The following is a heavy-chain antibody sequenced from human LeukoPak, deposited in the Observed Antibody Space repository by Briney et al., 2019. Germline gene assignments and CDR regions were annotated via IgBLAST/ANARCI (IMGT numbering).Heavy chain of an antibody. Sequence: PSETLSLTCTVSGYSISSGYYWGWIRQPPGKGLEWIGSIYHSGSTYYNPSLKSRVTISVDTSKNQFSLKLSSVTAADTAVYYCARDRYCGGDCTFDNWGQGTLVTVSS. CDR2: IYHSGST. D-gene: IGHD2-21*02. CDR3: ARDRYCGGDCTFDN. V-gene: IGHV4-38-2*02. CDR1: GYSISSGYY. J-gene: IGHJ4*02.